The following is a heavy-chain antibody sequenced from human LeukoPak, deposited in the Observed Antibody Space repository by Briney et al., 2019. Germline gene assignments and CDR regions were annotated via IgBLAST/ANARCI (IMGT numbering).Heavy chain of an antibody. Sequence: SQTLSLTCAVSGDSVSSNSAVWNWTRQAPSRGLEWLGKTYYRSKWNKGYAIYVKSRISINPDTSKHQFSLKLNSVTPEDAAVYYCARGDIAFDYWGQGILVTVSS. CDR2: TYYRSKWNK. D-gene: IGHD3-9*01. CDR3: ARGDIAFDY. CDR1: GDSVSSNSAV. V-gene: IGHV6-1*01. J-gene: IGHJ4*02.